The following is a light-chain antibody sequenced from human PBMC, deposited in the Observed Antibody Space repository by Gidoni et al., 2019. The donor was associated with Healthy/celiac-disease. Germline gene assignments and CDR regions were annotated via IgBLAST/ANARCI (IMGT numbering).Light chain of an antibody. J-gene: IGLJ2*01. CDR2: GKN. V-gene: IGLV3-19*01. Sequence: SSELPPDPAVSVALGQTVRITCQGDRLRSYYASWYQQKPGQAPVLVIYGKNNRPSGIPDRFSGSSSGNTASLTITGAQAEDEADYYCNSRDSSGNHVVFGGGTKLTVL. CDR3: NSRDSSGNHVV. CDR1: RLRSYY.